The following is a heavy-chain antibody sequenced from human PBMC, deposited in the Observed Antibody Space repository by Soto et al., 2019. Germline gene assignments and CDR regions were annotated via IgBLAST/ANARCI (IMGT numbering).Heavy chain of an antibody. V-gene: IGHV4-30-2*01. CDR2: IYHSGRT. D-gene: IGHD3-22*01. Sequence: QLQLQESGSGLVKPSQTLSLTCAVSGGSISKGDDAWSWIRQPPGKGLEWIGYIYHSGRTYYNPSLESRVTMSADRSNKQISLKLGSGTAADTAVYYCARQYDDESSAYYQTWDVDLWGRGTLVTVSS. J-gene: IGHJ2*01. CDR3: ARQYDDESSAYYQTWDVDL. CDR1: GGSISKGDDA.